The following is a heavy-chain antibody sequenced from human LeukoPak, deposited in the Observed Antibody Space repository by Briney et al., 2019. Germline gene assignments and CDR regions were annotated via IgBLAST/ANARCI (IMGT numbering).Heavy chain of an antibody. J-gene: IGHJ6*03. CDR1: EFTFSNYG. CDR3: ARVVGSLYYMDV. Sequence: GGSLRLSCAASEFTFSNYGMNWVRQAPGKGLEWVSSISSSSSYIYYADSVKGRFTISRDNAKNSLYLQMNSLRAEDTAVYYCARVVGSLYYMDVWGKGTTVTISS. CDR2: ISSSSSYI. V-gene: IGHV3-21*01. D-gene: IGHD1-26*01.